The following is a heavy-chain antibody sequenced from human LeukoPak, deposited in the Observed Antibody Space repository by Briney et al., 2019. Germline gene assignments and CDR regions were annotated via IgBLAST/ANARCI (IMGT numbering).Heavy chain of an antibody. Sequence: GGSLRLSCVVSGFTFKNYWMHWVRHAPEMGLMWVSRINTDGSSTTYADSVKGRFTVSRDNAKNTLYLQMNSLRAEDTAVYFCARSDYYGSSGYYYGSWGQGALVTVSS. J-gene: IGHJ5*02. CDR1: GFTFKNYW. CDR2: INTDGSST. V-gene: IGHV3-74*03. D-gene: IGHD3-22*01. CDR3: ARSDYYGSSGYYYGS.